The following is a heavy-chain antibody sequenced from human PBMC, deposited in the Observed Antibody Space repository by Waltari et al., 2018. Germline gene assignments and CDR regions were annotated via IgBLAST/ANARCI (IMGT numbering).Heavy chain of an antibody. J-gene: IGHJ6*02. CDR1: GGSFSGYY. CDR3: ARAHPHSDYDFWSGNYYYYGMDV. D-gene: IGHD3-3*01. Sequence: QVQLQQWGAGLLKPSETLSLTCAVSGGSFSGYYWSWIRQPPGKGLEWIGEINHSGSTNYNPSLKSRFTISVDTSKNQFSLKLSSVTAADTAVDYWARAHPHSDYDFWSGNYYYYGMDVWGQGTTVTVSS. V-gene: IGHV4-34*01. CDR2: INHSGST.